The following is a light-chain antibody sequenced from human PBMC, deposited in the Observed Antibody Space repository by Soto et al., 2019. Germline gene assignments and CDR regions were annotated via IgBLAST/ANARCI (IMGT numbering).Light chain of an antibody. CDR2: DDN. CDR1: SSNIGGNS. V-gene: IGLV1-51*01. Sequence: QSVLTKPPSVSAAPGQKVTIACSGSSSNIGGNSVSWYQQLPGTAPKLLIYDDNKRPSGIPDRFSGSKSGTSATLGITGFQTGDEADYYCGSWDSSLSAYVLGTGTKVTVL. J-gene: IGLJ1*01. CDR3: GSWDSSLSAYV.